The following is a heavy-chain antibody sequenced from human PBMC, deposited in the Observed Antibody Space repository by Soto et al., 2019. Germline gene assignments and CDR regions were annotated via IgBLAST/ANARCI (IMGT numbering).Heavy chain of an antibody. V-gene: IGHV4-59*11. D-gene: IGHD2-21*02. CDR2: IYYSGST. J-gene: IGHJ4*02. Sequence: SVTLSLTYTVSGGSIIDLYWSCILQPPGKGLEWIGYIYYSGSTNYNPSLKSRVTISVDTSKNQFSLKLSSVTAADTAMYYCARRTRAYCSGDCSYWGQGTLVTVYS. CDR3: ARRTRAYCSGDCSY. CDR1: GGSIIDLY.